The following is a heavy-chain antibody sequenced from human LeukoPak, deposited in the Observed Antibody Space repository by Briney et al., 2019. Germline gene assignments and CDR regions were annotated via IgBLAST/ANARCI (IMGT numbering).Heavy chain of an antibody. CDR3: ARAHWQQQLLYYFHY. Sequence: GASVKVSCKASGRTFSSYAISWVRQAPGQGLEWMGGIIPVFGTPNYAQKFQGRVTITTDESTSTAYMELSSLRSEDTAVYYCARAHWQQQLLYYFHYWGQGTLVTVSS. J-gene: IGHJ4*02. D-gene: IGHD6-13*01. CDR2: IIPVFGTP. V-gene: IGHV1-69*05. CDR1: GRTFSSYA.